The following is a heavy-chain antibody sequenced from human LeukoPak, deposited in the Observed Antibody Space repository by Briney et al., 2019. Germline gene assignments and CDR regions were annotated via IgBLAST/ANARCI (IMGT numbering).Heavy chain of an antibody. Sequence: PGRSLRLSCAASGFTFSSYGMHWVRQAPGKGLEWVAVIWYDGSNKYYADSVKGRFTISRDNSKNTLYLRMNSLRAEDTAVYYCARDAATGYSGYEVFDYWGQGTLVTVSS. CDR2: IWYDGSNK. V-gene: IGHV3-33*01. D-gene: IGHD5-12*01. J-gene: IGHJ4*02. CDR3: ARDAATGYSGYEVFDY. CDR1: GFTFSSYG.